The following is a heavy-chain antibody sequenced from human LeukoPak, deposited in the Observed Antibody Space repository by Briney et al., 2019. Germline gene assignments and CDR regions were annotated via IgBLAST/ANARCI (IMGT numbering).Heavy chain of an antibody. D-gene: IGHD1-26*01. CDR2: IYSGGST. J-gene: IGHJ3*01. V-gene: IGHV3-53*01. CDR3: ASSYRRTTPFDF. CDR1: GFTFSSYS. Sequence: GGSLRLSCAASGFTFSSYSMNWVRQAPGKGLEWVSVIYSGGSTYYADSVKGRFTISRDNSKNTLYLQMNSLRAEDTAVYYCASSYRRTTPFDFWGQGTMVTVSS.